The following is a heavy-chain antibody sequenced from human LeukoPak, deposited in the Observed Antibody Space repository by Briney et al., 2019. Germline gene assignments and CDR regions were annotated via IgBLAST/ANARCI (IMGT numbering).Heavy chain of an antibody. V-gene: IGHV1-69*13. CDR1: GGTFSSYA. CDR3: ARGPYDSSGYYGMWY. CDR2: IIPIFGTA. J-gene: IGHJ4*02. D-gene: IGHD3-22*01. Sequence: SVKVSCKASGGTFSSYAISWVRQAPGQGLEWMEGIIPIFGTANYAQKFQGRVTITADESTSTAYMELSSLRSEDTAVYYCARGPYDSSGYYGMWYWGQGTLVTVSS.